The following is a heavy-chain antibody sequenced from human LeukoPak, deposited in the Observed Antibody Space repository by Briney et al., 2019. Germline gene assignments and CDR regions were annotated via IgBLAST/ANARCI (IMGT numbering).Heavy chain of an antibody. Sequence: GASVKVSCKASGYTFTSYGISWVRRAPGQGLEWMGWISAYNGNTNYAQKLQGRVTMTTDTSTSTAYMELRSLRSDDTAVYYCARLGYCSSTSCQAPVIWGQGTMVTVSS. J-gene: IGHJ3*02. CDR2: ISAYNGNT. CDR1: GYTFTSYG. CDR3: ARLGYCSSTSCQAPVI. D-gene: IGHD2-2*01. V-gene: IGHV1-18*01.